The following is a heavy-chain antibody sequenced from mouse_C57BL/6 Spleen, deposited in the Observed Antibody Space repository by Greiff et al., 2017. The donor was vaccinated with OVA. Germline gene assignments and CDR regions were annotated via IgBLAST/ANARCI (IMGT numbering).Heavy chain of an antibody. J-gene: IGHJ2*01. CDR1: GFTFSSYG. V-gene: IGHV5-6*02. CDR2: ISSGGSYT. CDR3: ARRWLLDYFDY. Sequence: EVKVVESGGDLVKPGGSLKPSCAASGFTFSSYGMSWVRQTPDKRLEWVATISSGGSYTYYPDSVKGRFTISRDNAKNTLYLQMSSLKSEDTAMYYCARRWLLDYFDYWGQGTTLTVSS. D-gene: IGHD2-3*01.